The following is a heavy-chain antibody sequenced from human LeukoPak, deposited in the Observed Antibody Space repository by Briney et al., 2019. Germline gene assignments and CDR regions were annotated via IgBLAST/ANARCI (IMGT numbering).Heavy chain of an antibody. CDR2: VYTSGST. V-gene: IGHV4-61*02. CDR1: GGSISSDNYS. CDR3: ARDTIGIGLRLGEYIDS. Sequence: PSETLSLTCTVSGGSISSDNYSWSWIRQPAGKGLEWIGRVYTSGSTNYNPSLKSRVTISVDTSKKQFSLKLSSVTAADTAVYYCARDTIGIGLRLGEYIDSWGQGTLVTVSS. J-gene: IGHJ4*02. D-gene: IGHD3-16*01.